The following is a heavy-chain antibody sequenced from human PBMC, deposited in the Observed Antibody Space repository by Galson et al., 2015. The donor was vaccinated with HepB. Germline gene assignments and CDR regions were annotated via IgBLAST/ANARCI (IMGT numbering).Heavy chain of an antibody. CDR2: ISGSGGST. D-gene: IGHD3-22*01. CDR3: AKDHYRITMIVVAAYWYFDL. Sequence: SLRLSCAASGFTFSSYAMSWVRQAPGKGLEWVSAISGSGGSTYYADSVKGRFTISRDNSKNTLYLQMNSLRAEDTAVYYCAKDHYRITMIVVAAYWYFDLWGRGTLVTVSS. V-gene: IGHV3-23*01. J-gene: IGHJ2*01. CDR1: GFTFSSYA.